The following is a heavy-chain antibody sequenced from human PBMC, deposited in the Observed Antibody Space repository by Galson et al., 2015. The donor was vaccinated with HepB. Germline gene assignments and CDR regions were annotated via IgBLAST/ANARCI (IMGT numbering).Heavy chain of an antibody. J-gene: IGHJ3*02. D-gene: IGHD6-13*01. V-gene: IGHV2-70*11. CDR1: GFSLSTSGMC. CDR2: IDWADDK. CDR3: ARTYRDSSSWNTRKFDI. Sequence: LTCTFSGFSLSTSGMCVSWIRQPPGKALEWLARIDWADDKYYSTSLKTRLTISKDTSKNQVVLTMTNMDPVDTATYYCARTYRDSSSWNTRKFDIWGQGTMVTVSS.